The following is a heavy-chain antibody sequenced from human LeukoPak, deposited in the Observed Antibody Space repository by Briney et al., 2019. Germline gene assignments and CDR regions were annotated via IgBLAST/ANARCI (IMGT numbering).Heavy chain of an antibody. D-gene: IGHD3-10*01. CDR3: ARHSSKSYSHYYYYGMDV. V-gene: IGHV4-61*02. CDR1: GGSISSGGSIGSFY. Sequence: SQTLSLTCTVSGGSISSGGSIGSFYWSWIRQSAGKGLEWIGRIDAGGSTNYNPSLRGRVTISVDTSKNQFSLKLSSVTAADTAVYYCARHSSKSYSHYYYYGMDVWGQGTTVTVSS. J-gene: IGHJ6*02. CDR2: IDAGGST.